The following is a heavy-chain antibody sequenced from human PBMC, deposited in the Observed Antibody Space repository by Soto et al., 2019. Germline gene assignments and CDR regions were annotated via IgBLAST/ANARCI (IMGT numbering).Heavy chain of an antibody. CDR3: ARESEDLTSNFDY. J-gene: IGHJ4*02. Sequence: GGSLRLSCAASGFTFTRYSMNWVRQAPGKGLEWVSSISSTTNYIYYADSMKGRFTVSRDNAKNSVYLEMNSLSAEDTAVYYCARESEDLTSNFDYWGQGTMVTVSS. CDR1: GFTFTRYS. CDR2: ISSTTNYI. V-gene: IGHV3-21*01.